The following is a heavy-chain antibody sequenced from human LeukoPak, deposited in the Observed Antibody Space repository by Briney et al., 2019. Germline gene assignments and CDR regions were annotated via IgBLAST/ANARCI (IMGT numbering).Heavy chain of an antibody. Sequence: PSETLSLTCAVYGGSFSGYYWSWIRQPPGKGLECIGYIYYSGSTNYNPSLKSRVTISVDTSRNQFSLKLTSVTAADTAVYYCAKVSDRDSSGYYWGFEYWGQGTLVTVSS. CDR3: AKVSDRDSSGYYWGFEY. CDR1: GGSFSGYY. D-gene: IGHD3-22*01. V-gene: IGHV4-59*08. CDR2: IYYSGST. J-gene: IGHJ4*02.